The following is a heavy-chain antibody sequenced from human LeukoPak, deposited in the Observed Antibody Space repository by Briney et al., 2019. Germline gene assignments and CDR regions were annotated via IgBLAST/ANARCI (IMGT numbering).Heavy chain of an antibody. CDR1: GGSIRNYY. CDR2: ISDSGST. V-gene: IGHV4-59*01. D-gene: IGHD3-22*01. CDR3: AREGNYYDSSGYDAVYYFDY. J-gene: IGHJ4*02. Sequence: PSETLSLTCTVSGGSIRNYYWSWIRQPPGKGLEWIGYISDSGSTNYDPSLKSRVSISVDTSKNQFSLTLSSVTAADTAVYYCAREGNYYDSSGYDAVYYFDYWGQGTLVTVSS.